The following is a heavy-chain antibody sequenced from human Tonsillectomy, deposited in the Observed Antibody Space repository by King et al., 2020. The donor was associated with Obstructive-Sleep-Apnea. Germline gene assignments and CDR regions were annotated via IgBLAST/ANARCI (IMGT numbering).Heavy chain of an antibody. CDR3: ARPWAYCGGDCKGAFDY. CDR2: IYSGGST. Sequence: QLVQSGGGLVQPGGSLRLSCAASGFTVSSNYMSWVRQAPGKGLEWVSVIYSGGSTYYADSVQCRFTISRHNSKNTLYLQMNSLRAEDTAVYYCARPWAYCGGDCKGAFDYWGQGTLVTVSS. V-gene: IGHV3-53*04. CDR1: GFTVSSNY. D-gene: IGHD2-21*02. J-gene: IGHJ4*02.